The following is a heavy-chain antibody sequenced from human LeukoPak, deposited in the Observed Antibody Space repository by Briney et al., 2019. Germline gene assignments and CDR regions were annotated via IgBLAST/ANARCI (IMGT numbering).Heavy chain of an antibody. D-gene: IGHD2-21*02. Sequence: GGSLRLSCVVSGFTINRYWMNWVRQAPGKGLVWVSGINSDGRMTRYAESVKGRFTISRDNAKNTLYLQMNSLRAEDTSVYYCARVGSTDGPHAFDIWGQGTMVTVSS. V-gene: IGHV3-74*01. CDR2: INSDGRMT. CDR1: GFTINRYW. J-gene: IGHJ3*02. CDR3: ARVGSTDGPHAFDI.